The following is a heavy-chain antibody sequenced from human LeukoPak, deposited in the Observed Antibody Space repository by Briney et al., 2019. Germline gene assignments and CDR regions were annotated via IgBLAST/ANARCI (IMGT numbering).Heavy chain of an antibody. V-gene: IGHV3-7*04. CDR2: TKHEGSER. Sequence: GGSLRLPCAASGFTFTSYWMTWVRQAPGKGLEWVANTKHEGSERYYVDSVKGRFTISRDNVKNSLFLPMDSLRAEDTAVYYCERGGLYGDYYFDYWGQGTLVTVTS. CDR3: ERGGLYGDYYFDY. CDR1: GFTFTSYW. J-gene: IGHJ4*02. D-gene: IGHD2-21*02.